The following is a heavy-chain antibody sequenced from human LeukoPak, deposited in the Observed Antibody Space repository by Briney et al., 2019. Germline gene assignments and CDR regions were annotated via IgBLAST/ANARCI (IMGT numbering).Heavy chain of an antibody. CDR2: GIPIFDTQ. V-gene: IGHV1-69*05. Sequence: SVKVSCKASGDSFSSYSISWVRQAPGHGLEWMGGGIPIFDTQHQAQNLQDRVTITTDESTSTVYMELNSLRSEDTAVYYCGRDGGIWGQGTLVTVSS. J-gene: IGHJ4*02. CDR3: GRDGGI. D-gene: IGHD3-16*01. CDR1: GDSFSSYS.